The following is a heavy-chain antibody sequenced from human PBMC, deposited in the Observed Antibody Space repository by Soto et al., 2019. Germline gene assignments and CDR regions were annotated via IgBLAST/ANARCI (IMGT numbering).Heavy chain of an antibody. CDR3: ASLLPRWPYYGDYGFDY. CDR1: GGSFSGYY. CDR2: INHSGST. D-gene: IGHD4-17*01. Sequence: SETLSLTCAVYGGSFSGYYWSWIRQPPGKGLEWIGEINHSGSTNYNPSLKSRVTISVDTSKNQFSLELSSVTAADTAVYYCASLLPRWPYYGDYGFDYWGQGTLVTVSS. J-gene: IGHJ4*02. V-gene: IGHV4-34*01.